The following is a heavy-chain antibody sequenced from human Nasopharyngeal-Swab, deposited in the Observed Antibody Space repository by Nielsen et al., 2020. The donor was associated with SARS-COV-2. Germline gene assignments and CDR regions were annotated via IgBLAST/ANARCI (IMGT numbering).Heavy chain of an antibody. D-gene: IGHD5-18*01. Sequence: GESLKISCGASGFVFSNYYMHWARPTPGKGLELVASISPDGTGTTYVDSVKGRFTISRDNAKSSLSPQMNSLRPEDTAVYYCARDHPSGYSQDSWGQGTQVTVSS. CDR3: ARDHPSGYSQDS. CDR1: GFVFSNYY. V-gene: IGHV3-7*05. J-gene: IGHJ4*02. CDR2: ISPDGTGT.